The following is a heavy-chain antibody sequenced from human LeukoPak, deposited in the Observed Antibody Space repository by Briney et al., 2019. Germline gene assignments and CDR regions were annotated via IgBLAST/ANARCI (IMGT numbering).Heavy chain of an antibody. V-gene: IGHV3-21*01. Sequence: GGSLRLSCAASGFTFSSYSMNWVRQAPGKGLEWVSSISSSSSYIYYADSVRGRFTISRDNAKNSLYLQMNSLRAEDTAVYYCARDLGSSWYGDDYWGQGTLVTVSS. CDR3: ARDLGSSWYGDDY. D-gene: IGHD6-13*01. CDR2: ISSSSSYI. CDR1: GFTFSSYS. J-gene: IGHJ4*02.